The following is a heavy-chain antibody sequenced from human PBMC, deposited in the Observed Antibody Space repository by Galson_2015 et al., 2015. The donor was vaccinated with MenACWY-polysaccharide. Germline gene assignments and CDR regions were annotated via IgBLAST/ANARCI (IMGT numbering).Heavy chain of an antibody. Sequence: SLRLSCAASGFTFSNYDMNWVRQAPGKGLQWVSYIRSRSNYIYYADSVKGRFTMSRDNAKNSLYLHMNSLRAEDTALYYCARGHYNWNYDYWGRGTLVTVSS. CDR3: ARGHYNWNYDY. CDR2: IRSRSNYI. J-gene: IGHJ4*02. CDR1: GFTFSNYD. D-gene: IGHD1-20*01. V-gene: IGHV3-48*03.